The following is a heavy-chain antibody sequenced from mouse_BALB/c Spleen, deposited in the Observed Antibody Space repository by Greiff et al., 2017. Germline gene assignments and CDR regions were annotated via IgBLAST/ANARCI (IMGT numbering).Heavy chain of an antibody. CDR1: GFTFSSYA. CDR2: ISSGGST. J-gene: IGHJ2*01. V-gene: IGHV5-6-5*01. D-gene: IGHD3-3*01. CDR3: AREGLGFDY. Sequence: EVKVVESGGGLVKPGGSLKLSCAASGFTFSSYAMSWVRQTPEKRLEWVASISSGGSTYYPDSVKGRFTISRDNARNILYLQMSSLRSEDTAMYYCAREGLGFDYWGQGTTLTVSS.